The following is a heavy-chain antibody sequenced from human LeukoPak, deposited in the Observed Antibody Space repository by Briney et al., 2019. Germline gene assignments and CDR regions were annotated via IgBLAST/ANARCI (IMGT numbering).Heavy chain of an antibody. CDR2: IYYSGST. CDR3: ARDREGPYGMDV. D-gene: IGHD1-26*01. V-gene: IGHV4-59*01. CDR1: GGSISSYY. Sequence: SETLSLTCTVSGGSISSYYWSWIRQPPGKGLEWIGYIYYSGSTNYNPSLKSRVTISVDTSTNQFSLKLSSVTAADTAVYYCARDREGPYGMDVWGQGTTVTVSS. J-gene: IGHJ6*02.